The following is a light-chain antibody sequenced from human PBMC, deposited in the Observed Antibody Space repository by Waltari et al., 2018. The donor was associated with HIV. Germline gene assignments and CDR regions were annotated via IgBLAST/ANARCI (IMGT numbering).Light chain of an antibody. J-gene: IGLJ3*02. CDR2: GNS. CDR1: SSNIGAGYD. Sequence: QSVLTQPPSVSGAPGQRVTISCTGSSSNIGAGYDVHWYQQLPGTAPKPRIYGNSGRPSGVPDRFSGSKSGTSASLAITGLQAEDEADYYCQSYDSSLSGSVFGGGTNLTVL. V-gene: IGLV1-40*01. CDR3: QSYDSSLSGSV.